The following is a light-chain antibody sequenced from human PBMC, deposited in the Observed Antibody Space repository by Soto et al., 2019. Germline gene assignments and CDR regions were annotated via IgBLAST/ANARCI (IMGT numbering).Light chain of an antibody. Sequence: EIVMTQSPATLSVSPGERATLSCRASQSVSSNLAWYQQKPGQAPRLLIYGASTRATGIPARFSGGGSGTEFSLTISSLQSEDFAVYYCQQYNNWPPHTFGQGTKLEIK. V-gene: IGKV3-15*01. CDR2: GAS. CDR3: QQYNNWPPHT. CDR1: QSVSSN. J-gene: IGKJ2*01.